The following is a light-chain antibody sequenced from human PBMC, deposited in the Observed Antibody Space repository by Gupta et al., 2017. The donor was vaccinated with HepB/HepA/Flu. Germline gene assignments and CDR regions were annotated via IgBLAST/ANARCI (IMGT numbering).Light chain of an antibody. CDR2: SDN. V-gene: IGLV1-44*01. J-gene: IGLJ1*01. CDR1: SSNIGSNT. Sequence: QSVLTQPPSASQTPGQRVTISCSGTSSNIGSNTVNWYQQFSGTAPKLLIYSDNQRPSGVPDRFSGSKSGTSASLAISGLQSEDEADYYCAAWDDSLNGYVFGSGTKVAVL. CDR3: AAWDDSLNGYV.